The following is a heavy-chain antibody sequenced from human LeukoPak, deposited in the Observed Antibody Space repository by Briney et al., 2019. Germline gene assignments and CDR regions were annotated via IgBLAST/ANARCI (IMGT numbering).Heavy chain of an antibody. Sequence: GGSLRLSCEASGFTFSNYWMHWVRQAPGKGLVWVARINSDGSTTNYADSVKGRFTISRDNAKNTLYLQMNSLRAEDTAVYYCARLTPPFDYWGQGTLVTVSS. CDR3: ARLTPPFDY. CDR1: GFTFSNYW. J-gene: IGHJ4*02. D-gene: IGHD3-16*01. CDR2: INSDGSTT. V-gene: IGHV3-74*01.